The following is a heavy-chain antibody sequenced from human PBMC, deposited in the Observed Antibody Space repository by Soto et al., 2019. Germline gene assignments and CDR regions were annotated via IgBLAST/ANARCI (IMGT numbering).Heavy chain of an antibody. D-gene: IGHD6-13*01. Sequence: GGSLRLSCAASGFTFSDYYMSWIRQAPGKGLEWVSYINSSSSYTNYADSVKGRFTISRDNAKNSLYLQMNSLRAEDTAVYYCARIITAAGGRRYFDLWGRGTLVTVSS. CDR3: ARIITAAGGRRYFDL. V-gene: IGHV3-11*03. CDR1: GFTFSDYY. CDR2: INSSSSYT. J-gene: IGHJ2*01.